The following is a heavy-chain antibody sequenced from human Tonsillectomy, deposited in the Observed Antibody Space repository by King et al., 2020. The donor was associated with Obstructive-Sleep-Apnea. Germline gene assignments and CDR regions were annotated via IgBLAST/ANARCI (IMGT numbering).Heavy chain of an antibody. CDR1: GFIFISYG. J-gene: IGHJ4*02. Sequence: VQLVESGGGVVQPGRSLRLSCAASGFIFISYGMHWVRQAPGKGLEWLAVISYDGSSKYYADSVNGRLPTSRDNSKNTLYLQMNSRRAEDTAVYYCAKVGGSGSYYGYYFDYWGQGTLVTVSS. V-gene: IGHV3-30*18. D-gene: IGHD3-10*01. CDR3: AKVGGSGSYYGYYFDY. CDR2: ISYDGSSK.